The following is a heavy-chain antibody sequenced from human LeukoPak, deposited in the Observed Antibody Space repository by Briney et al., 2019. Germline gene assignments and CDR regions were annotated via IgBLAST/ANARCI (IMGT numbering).Heavy chain of an antibody. J-gene: IGHJ4*02. V-gene: IGHV3-48*03. Sequence: GGSLRLSCAASGFTFSSYEMNWLRQAPGTGLEWVSYISSSGSTIYYADSVKGRFTISRDNAKNSLYLQMNSLRAEDTAVYYCASYAGYDYVWGSYRTFDYWGQGTLVTVSS. CDR2: ISSSGSTI. D-gene: IGHD3-16*02. CDR3: ASYAGYDYVWGSYRTFDY. CDR1: GFTFSSYE.